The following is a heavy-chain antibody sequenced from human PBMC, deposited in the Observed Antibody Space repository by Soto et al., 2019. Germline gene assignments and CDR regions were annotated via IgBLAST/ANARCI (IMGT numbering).Heavy chain of an antibody. CDR2: IDPSDSYT. J-gene: IGHJ2*01. CDR3: ASLLLQDLAASLNCTLFILASGKFGSGESLKISCKGAGYSFTSYW. V-gene: IGHV5-10-1*01. Sequence: GESLKISCKGSGYSFTSYWISWVRQMPGKGLEWRGRIDPSDSYTNYSPSFQGHVTISADKSISTAYLQWSSLKASDTAMYYCASLLLQDLAASLNCTLFILASGKFGSGESLKISCKGAGYSFTSYW. D-gene: IGHD5-18*01. CDR1: GYSFTSYW.